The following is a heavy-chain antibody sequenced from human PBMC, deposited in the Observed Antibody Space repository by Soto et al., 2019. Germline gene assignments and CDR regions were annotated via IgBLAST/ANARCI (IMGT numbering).Heavy chain of an antibody. D-gene: IGHD5-12*01. J-gene: IGHJ4*02. CDR1: GFTFSSYA. CDR3: ARTSGYSDYDLDY. V-gene: IGHV3-23*01. CDR2: ISYSGVST. Sequence: EVQLLESGGGLVQPGGSLRLSCAASGFTFSSYAMTWVRQAPGKGLEWVSAISYSGVSTYYADSVKGRFTISRDSSENTLSLQMNSLRVDETAVYYCARTSGYSDYDLDYWGQGTLVTVSS.